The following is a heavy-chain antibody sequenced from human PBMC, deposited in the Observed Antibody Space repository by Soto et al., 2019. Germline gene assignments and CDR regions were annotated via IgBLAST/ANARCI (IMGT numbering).Heavy chain of an antibody. CDR2: ISSSTSYT. CDR1: GFTFSGHY. Sequence: PGGSLRLSCAASGFTFSGHYMTWIRQAPGKGLEWVSYISSSTSYTNYADSVKGRFTISSDNAKNSRYLQMNSLRAEDTAVYYCASGAASTISKIDYWGQGTLVTVSS. J-gene: IGHJ4*02. CDR3: ASGAASTISKIDY. D-gene: IGHD6-13*01. V-gene: IGHV3-11*06.